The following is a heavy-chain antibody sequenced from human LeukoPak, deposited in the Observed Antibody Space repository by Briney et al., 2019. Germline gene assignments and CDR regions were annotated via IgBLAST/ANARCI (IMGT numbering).Heavy chain of an antibody. CDR2: INHSGST. CDR1: VGSFSGYS. J-gene: IGHJ4*02. D-gene: IGHD6-13*01. V-gene: IGHV4-34*01. CDR3: ARGARVSYSSSWDNFDY. Sequence: PSETLSLTCAVHVGSFSGYSWSWIREPPGKGLEWIGEINHSGSTNSNQSLKSRVTTSVDTSKNQFSLMQSSATAADTAVYFCARGARVSYSSSWDNFDYWGQETLVAVSS.